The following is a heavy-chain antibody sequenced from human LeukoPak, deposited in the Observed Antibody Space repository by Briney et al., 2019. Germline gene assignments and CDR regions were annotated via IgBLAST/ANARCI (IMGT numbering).Heavy chain of an antibody. V-gene: IGHV3-48*03. J-gene: IGHJ6*03. Sequence: PGGSLRLSCRGSEFKISNYEMTWVRQAPGKGLEGVSYISGRSSTIFYADSVKGRFIISRDNAKNSLYLQMNSLRAEDTAVYYCARYCSSSRCLYYYHMDVWGKGATVTVSS. CDR2: ISGRSSTI. CDR1: EFKISNYE. D-gene: IGHD2-2*01. CDR3: ARYCSSSRCLYYYHMDV.